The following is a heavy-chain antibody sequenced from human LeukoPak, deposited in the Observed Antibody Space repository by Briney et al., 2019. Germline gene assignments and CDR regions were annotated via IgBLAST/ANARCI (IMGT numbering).Heavy chain of an antibody. CDR3: ARPVQEWPLDY. CDR2: IKQDGSEK. J-gene: IGHJ4*02. V-gene: IGHV3-7*01. Sequence: GGSLRLSCAASGFTFSSFWMSWVRQAPGKGLEWVATIKQDGSEKYYVDSVKGRFTISRGNAKNSLYLQMNSLRAEDTAVYYCARPVQEWPLDYWGQGTLVTVSS. CDR1: GFTFSSFW. D-gene: IGHD1-1*01.